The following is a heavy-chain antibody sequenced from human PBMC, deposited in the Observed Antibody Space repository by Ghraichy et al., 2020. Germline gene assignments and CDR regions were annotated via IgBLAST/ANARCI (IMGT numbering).Heavy chain of an antibody. CDR2: ISGRGGSK. Sequence: GGSLRLSCAASGFTFSSYTMSWVRQAPGKGLEWVSAISGRGGSKYYAASVKGRFTISRDNSKNTLFLQMNSLRADDTAVYYCAKFDSDDYYSGMDVWGQGTTVTVSS. CDR1: GFTFSSYT. J-gene: IGHJ6*02. D-gene: IGHD3-9*01. V-gene: IGHV3-23*01. CDR3: AKFDSDDYYSGMDV.